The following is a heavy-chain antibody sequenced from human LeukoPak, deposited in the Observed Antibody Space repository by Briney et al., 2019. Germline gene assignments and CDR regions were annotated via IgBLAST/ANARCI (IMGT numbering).Heavy chain of an antibody. CDR2: IYYSGNT. CDR1: GGSISSNSHF. D-gene: IGHD6-13*01. CDR3: SRHLEYIRSLKGYYFDY. Sequence: SQTLSLTCTVSGGSISSNSHFWDWIRQSPGKGLEWIGTIYYSGNTYYSASLKSRVTMSVDTSNNQLSLKLSSVTAPDTAVYYCSRHLEYIRSLKGYYFDYWGQGTLVTVSS. V-gene: IGHV4-39*01. J-gene: IGHJ4*02.